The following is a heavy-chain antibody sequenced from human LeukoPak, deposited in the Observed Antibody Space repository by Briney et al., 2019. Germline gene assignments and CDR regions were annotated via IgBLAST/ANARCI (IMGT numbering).Heavy chain of an antibody. V-gene: IGHV3-23*01. Sequence: GGSPRLSCAVSGITLSNYGMSWVRQAPGKGLEWVAGISDSGGRTNYADSVKGRFTISRDNPKNTLYLQMNSLTAEDTAVYFCAKRGVVIRVILVGFHKEAYYFDSWGQGALVTVSS. D-gene: IGHD3-22*01. J-gene: IGHJ4*02. CDR2: ISDSGGRT. CDR3: AKRGVVIRVILVGFHKEAYYFDS. CDR1: GITLSNYG.